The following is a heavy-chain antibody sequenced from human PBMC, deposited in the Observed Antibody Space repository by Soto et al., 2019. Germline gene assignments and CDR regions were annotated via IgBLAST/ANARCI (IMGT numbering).Heavy chain of an antibody. CDR1: GYSFTDYY. J-gene: IGHJ4*02. D-gene: IGHD1-7*01. V-gene: IGHV1-2*02. CDR3: MRENWYYDY. Sequence: VASVKVSCKASGYSFTDYYMHWVRQAPGQGLEWMGYIFPKSGATNYVQNFQGRVTMTRDTSITTVYMELSSLRSDDTAVYYCMRENWYYDYWGQGSLVTVSS. CDR2: IFPKSGAT.